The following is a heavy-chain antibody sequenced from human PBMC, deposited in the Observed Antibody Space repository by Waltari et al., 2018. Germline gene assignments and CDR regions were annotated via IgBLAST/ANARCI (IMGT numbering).Heavy chain of an antibody. D-gene: IGHD2-21*02. CDR1: GGSISGFY. CDR3: ARGGGGDWEWFDP. J-gene: IGHJ5*02. CDR2: IYYTGST. V-gene: IGHV4-59*01. Sequence: QVQLQESGPSLLKPSETLSLICTVSGGSISGFYWSWVRQPPGKGLDWIGYIYYTGSTNFTPSLKSRVTLSVHTSKNQFSLKLSSVTAADTAFYYCARGGGGDWEWFDPWGQGTLVTVSS.